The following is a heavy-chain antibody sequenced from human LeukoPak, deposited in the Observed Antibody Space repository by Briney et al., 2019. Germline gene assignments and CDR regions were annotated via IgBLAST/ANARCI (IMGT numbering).Heavy chain of an antibody. CDR3: AKDTTNYPKVDY. J-gene: IGHJ4*02. V-gene: IGHV3-23*01. CDR2: ISGSGGST. CDR1: GFIVSSNY. Sequence: GGSLRLSCAASGFIVSSNYMSWVRQAPGKGLEWVSAISGSGGSTYYADSVKGRFTISRDNSKNTLYLQMNSLRAEDTAVYYCAKDTTNYPKVDYWGQGTLVTVSS. D-gene: IGHD4/OR15-4a*01.